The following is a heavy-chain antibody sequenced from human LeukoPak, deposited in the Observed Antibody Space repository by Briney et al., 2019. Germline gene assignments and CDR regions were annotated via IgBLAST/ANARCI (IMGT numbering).Heavy chain of an antibody. V-gene: IGHV4-59*01. J-gene: IGHJ4*02. CDR1: GGSISSYY. D-gene: IGHD3-3*01. CDR3: ARENYDFWSGYYGWYFDY. Sequence: SETLSLTCTVSGGSISSYYWSWIRQPPGKGLEWIWYINYSGSTNYNPSLKSRVTISVDTAKNQFSLKLSSVTAADTAVYYCARENYDFWSGYYGWYFDYWGQGTLVTVSS. CDR2: INYSGST.